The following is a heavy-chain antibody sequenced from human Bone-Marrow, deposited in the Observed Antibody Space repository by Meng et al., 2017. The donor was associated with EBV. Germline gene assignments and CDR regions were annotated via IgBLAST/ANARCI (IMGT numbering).Heavy chain of an antibody. J-gene: IGHJ5*02. CDR1: GGSISSGGYY. CDR2: IYYSGST. Sequence: VHLQGPGPGLLKPSQTLSLTCAVSGGSISSGGYYWSWIRQPPGKGLESIGYIYYSGSTYYNPSLKSRVTISVDTSKNHFSLKLSSVTAADTAVYYCARTYTVTTGWFDPWGQGTLVTVSS. V-gene: IGHV4-30-4*01. CDR3: ARTYTVTTGWFDP. D-gene: IGHD4-17*01.